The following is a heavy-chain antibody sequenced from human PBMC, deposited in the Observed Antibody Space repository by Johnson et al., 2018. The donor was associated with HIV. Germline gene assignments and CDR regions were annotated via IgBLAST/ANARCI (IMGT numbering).Heavy chain of an antibody. V-gene: IGHV3-7*03. CDR1: GFLVSSNY. Sequence: VQLVESGGGLIQPGGSLRLSCAASGFLVSSNYMSWVRQAPGKGLEWVANINRDGSEKYYADSVKAPFTIPRDNSKNTLYVQMNSLRAEDTAVYYCAKAIDSSGYFYADAFDIWGQGTMVTVSS. CDR3: AKAIDSSGYFYADAFDI. D-gene: IGHD3-22*01. CDR2: INRDGSEK. J-gene: IGHJ3*02.